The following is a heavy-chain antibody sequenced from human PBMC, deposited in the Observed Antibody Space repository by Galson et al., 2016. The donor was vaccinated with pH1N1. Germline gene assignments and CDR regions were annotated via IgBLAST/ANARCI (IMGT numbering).Heavy chain of an antibody. Sequence: SLRLSCAASGLTFHDYTMHWVRQTPGKGLEWVSLVSWDGGSTYYADYVKGRFTVSRDNSKKSLYLQMNSLRSEDTALYYCAKEIQRGSYGMDVWGRGTTVTVSS. D-gene: IGHD3-16*01. J-gene: IGHJ6*02. CDR1: GLTFHDYT. CDR2: VSWDGGST. V-gene: IGHV3-43*01. CDR3: AKEIQRGSYGMDV.